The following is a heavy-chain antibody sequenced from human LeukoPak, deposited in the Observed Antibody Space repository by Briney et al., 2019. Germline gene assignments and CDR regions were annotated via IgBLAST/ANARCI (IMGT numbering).Heavy chain of an antibody. CDR3: AVNAKPDDYGGNFAEY. V-gene: IGHV1-8*01. CDR1: GYTFTSYD. D-gene: IGHD4-23*01. CDR2: MNPNSGNT. Sequence: ASVKVSCKASGYTFTSYDINWGRQATGQGLKWMGWMNPNSGNTGYAQKFQGRVTMIRNTSISTAYMEMSSLRSEDTAVYYCAVNAKPDDYGGNFAEYWGQGTLVTVSS. J-gene: IGHJ4*02.